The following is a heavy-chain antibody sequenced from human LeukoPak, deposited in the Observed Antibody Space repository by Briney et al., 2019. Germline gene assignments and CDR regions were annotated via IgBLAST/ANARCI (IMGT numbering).Heavy chain of an antibody. V-gene: IGHV3-21*01. CDR1: GFTFSSYS. CDR2: ISSSSYI. J-gene: IGHJ4*02. CDR3: ARAAIDYGGNSDYFDY. Sequence: GGSLRLSCAASGFTFSSYSMNWVRQAPGKGLEWVSSISSSSYIYYADSVKGRFTISRDNAKNSLYLQMNSLRAEDTAVYYCARAAIDYGGNSDYFDYWGQGTLVTVSS. D-gene: IGHD4-23*01.